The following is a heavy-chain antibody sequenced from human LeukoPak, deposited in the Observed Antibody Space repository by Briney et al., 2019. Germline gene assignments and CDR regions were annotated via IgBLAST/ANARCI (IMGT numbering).Heavy chain of an antibody. CDR1: GYTLTELS. J-gene: IGHJ4*02. CDR3: ATLVMITFGGVIVLPYYFDY. V-gene: IGHV1-24*01. D-gene: IGHD3-16*02. CDR2: FDPEDGET. Sequence: ASVKVSCKVSGYTLTELSMHWVRQAPGKGLEWMGGFDPEDGETIYAQKFQGRVTMTEDTSTDTAYMELSSLRSEDTAVYYCATLVMITFGGVIVLPYYFDYWGQGTLVTVSS.